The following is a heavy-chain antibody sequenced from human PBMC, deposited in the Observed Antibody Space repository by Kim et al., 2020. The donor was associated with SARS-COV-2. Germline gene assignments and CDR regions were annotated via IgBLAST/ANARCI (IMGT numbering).Heavy chain of an antibody. D-gene: IGHD3-3*02. CDR1: GFTFSGFA. V-gene: IGHV3-73*01. J-gene: IGHJ3*02. CDR2: IRSRASSYET. Sequence: GGSLRLSCAASGFTFSGFAMHWVRQASGKGLEWVSGIRSRASSYETTYAASVKGRVTIARDDSTTTPYLQMNSVKNEDTAVYYYTRVLGTTLAFWDTLD. CDR3: TRVLGTTLAFWDTLD.